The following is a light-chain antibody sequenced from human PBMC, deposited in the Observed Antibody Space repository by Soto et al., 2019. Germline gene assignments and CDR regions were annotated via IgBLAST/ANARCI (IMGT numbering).Light chain of an antibody. Sequence: EIVLTQSPVTLSLSPGERATLSCRASRSFASSYLGWYQQKPGQAPRLLIYAASTRATGIPDRFSGSGSAKDFTLTISRLEPEDSAVYYCQHYDSSPPYTFGQGTKVDIK. CDR3: QHYDSSPPYT. CDR2: AAS. V-gene: IGKV3-20*01. J-gene: IGKJ2*01. CDR1: RSFASSY.